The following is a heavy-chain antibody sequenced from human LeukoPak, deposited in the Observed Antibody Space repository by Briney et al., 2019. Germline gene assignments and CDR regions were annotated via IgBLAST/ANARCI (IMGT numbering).Heavy chain of an antibody. CDR2: MNPNSGNT. D-gene: IGHD3-3*01. CDR1: GYTFTSYD. V-gene: IGHV1-8*03. CDR3: ARGYDFWSGYYYFDY. Sequence: ASVKVSCKASGYTFTSYDINWVRQATGQGLEWMGWMNPNSGNTGYAQKFQGRVTITRNTSISTAYMELSSLRSEDTAVYYCARGYDFWSGYYYFDYWGQGTLVTVSS. J-gene: IGHJ4*02.